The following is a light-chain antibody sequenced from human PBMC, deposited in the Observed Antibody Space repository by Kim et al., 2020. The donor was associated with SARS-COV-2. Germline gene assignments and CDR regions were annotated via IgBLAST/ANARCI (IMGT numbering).Light chain of an antibody. Sequence: IVMTQSPATLSVSPGERATLSCRATESISDNLAWYQQKPGQAPRLLIYGASTRATGIPARFRGSGSGTEFTLIITTLQSEDFAMYYCQQYKIWPTLTFGGGTKVDIK. CDR3: QQYKIWPTLT. CDR1: ESISDN. V-gene: IGKV3D-15*01. CDR2: GAS. J-gene: IGKJ4*01.